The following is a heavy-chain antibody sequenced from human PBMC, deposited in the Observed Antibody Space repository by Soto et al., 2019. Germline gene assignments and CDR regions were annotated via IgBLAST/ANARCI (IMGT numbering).Heavy chain of an antibody. CDR2: INHSGST. CDR1: GGSFSGYY. J-gene: IGHJ4*02. CDR3: ARELGYGYGHRYRY. D-gene: IGHD5-18*01. Sequence: QVQLQQWGAGLLKPSETLSLTCAVYGGSFSGYYWSWIRQPPGKGLEWMGEINHSGSTNYNPTLKRRVTSPVDTSMNPSSLKLTSVAAADTAVYYCARELGYGYGHRYRYWGQGTLVTVSS. V-gene: IGHV4-34*01.